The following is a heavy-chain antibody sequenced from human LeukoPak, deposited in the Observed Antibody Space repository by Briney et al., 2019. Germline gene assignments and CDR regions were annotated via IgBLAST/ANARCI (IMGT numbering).Heavy chain of an antibody. Sequence: GGSLRLSCAASGFTFSSYWMSWLRQAPGKGLEWVANIKQDGSEKYYVDSVKGRFTISRDNAKNSLYLQMNSLRAEDTAVYYCARGFMITFGGSIDYWGQGTLVTVSS. CDR1: GFTFSSYW. CDR3: ARGFMITFGGSIDY. CDR2: IKQDGSEK. D-gene: IGHD3-16*01. V-gene: IGHV3-7*01. J-gene: IGHJ4*02.